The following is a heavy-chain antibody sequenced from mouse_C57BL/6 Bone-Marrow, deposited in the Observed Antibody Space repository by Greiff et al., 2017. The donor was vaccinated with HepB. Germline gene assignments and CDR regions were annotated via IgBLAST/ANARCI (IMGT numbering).Heavy chain of an antibody. J-gene: IGHJ3*01. CDR2: FYPGSGSI. Sequence: QVQLQQSGAELVKPGASVKLSCKASGYTFTEYTIHWVKQRSGQGLEWIGWFYPGSGSIKYNEKFKDKATLTADKSSSTVDMELSRLTSEDSAVYFCARHEAKMGLLLAWFAYWGQGTLVTVSA. CDR1: GYTFTEYT. D-gene: IGHD1-1*01. CDR3: ARHEAKMGLLLAWFAY. V-gene: IGHV1-62-2*01.